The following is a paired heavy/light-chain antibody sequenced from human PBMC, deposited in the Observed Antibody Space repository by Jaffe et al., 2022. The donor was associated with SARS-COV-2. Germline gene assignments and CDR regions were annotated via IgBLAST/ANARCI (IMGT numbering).Heavy chain of an antibody. CDR1: GGTFSSYT. CDR2: IIPILGIA. V-gene: IGHV1-69*02. Sequence: QVQLVQSGAEVKKPGSSVKVSCKASGGTFSSYTISWVRQAPGQGLEWMGRIIPILGIANYAQKFQGRVTITADKSTSTAYMELSSLRSEDTAVYYCARSGLRDGYNSNWYFDLWGRGTLVTVSS. D-gene: IGHD5-12*01. CDR3: ARSGLRDGYNSNWYFDL. J-gene: IGHJ2*01.
Light chain of an antibody. CDR1: QGISNY. V-gene: IGKV1-27*01. J-gene: IGKJ4*01. CDR3: QKYNSASQG. CDR2: AAS. Sequence: DIQMTQSPSSLSASVGDRVTITCRASQGISNYLAWYQQKPGKVPKLLIYAASTLQSGVPSRFSGSGSGTDFTLTISSLQPEDVATYYCQKYNSASQGFGGGTKVEIK.